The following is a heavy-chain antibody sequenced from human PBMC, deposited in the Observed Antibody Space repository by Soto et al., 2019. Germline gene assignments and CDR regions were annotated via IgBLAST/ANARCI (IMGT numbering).Heavy chain of an antibody. V-gene: IGHV4-39*01. CDR3: ARSTPDGYNYGSYYYYYGMDV. D-gene: IGHD5-18*01. J-gene: IGHJ6*02. CDR2: IYYSGST. CDR1: GGSISSSTYS. Sequence: QLQLQESGPGLVKPSETLSLTCTVSGGSISSSTYSWVWIRQPPGKGLEWIGSIYYSGSTYYNPSLKSRVTISVDTSNNQFSLKLTSVTAADTAVYYCARSTPDGYNYGSYYYYYGMDVWGQGTTVTVSS.